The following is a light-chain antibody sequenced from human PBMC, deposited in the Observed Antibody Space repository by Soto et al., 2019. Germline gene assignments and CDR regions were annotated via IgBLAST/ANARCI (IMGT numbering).Light chain of an antibody. V-gene: IGLV2-14*01. Sequence: QSVLTQPASVSGSPGQSITISCTGTSSDVGLYDYVSWYQQHPGKAPQLIIYEVSYRPSGISHRFSGSKSGNTASLTISGLQAEDEADYHCSSYISRHTYVFGTGTKVTV. CDR3: SSYISRHTYV. CDR1: SSDVGLYDY. J-gene: IGLJ1*01. CDR2: EVS.